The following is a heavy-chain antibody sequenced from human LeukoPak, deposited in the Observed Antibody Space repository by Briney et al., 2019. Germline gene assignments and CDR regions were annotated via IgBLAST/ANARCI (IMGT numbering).Heavy chain of an antibody. V-gene: IGHV3-30*02. D-gene: IGHD2-15*01. CDR3: AKDRGGYCSGGSCYPDGY. CDR1: GFNFSIYG. Sequence: QSGGSLRLSCAASGFNFSIYGMHWVRQAPGKGLEWVAFIRYDGSNKYYADSVKGRFTISRDNSKNTLYLQMNSLRAEDTAVYYCAKDRGGYCSGGSCYPDGYWGQGTLVTVSS. CDR2: IRYDGSNK. J-gene: IGHJ4*02.